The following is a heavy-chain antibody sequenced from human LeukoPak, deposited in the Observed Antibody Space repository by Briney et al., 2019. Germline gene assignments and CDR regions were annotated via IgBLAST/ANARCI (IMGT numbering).Heavy chain of an antibody. CDR2: ISAYNGNT. CDR3: ARDPTIFGVVKISTNWFDP. V-gene: IGHV1-18*01. J-gene: IGHJ5*02. D-gene: IGHD3-3*01. CDR1: GYTFTSYG. Sequence: ASVKVSCKASGYTFTSYGISWVRQAPGQGLEWMGWISAYNGNTNYAQKLQGSGTMTTDTSTSTAYMELRSLRSDDTAVYYCARDPTIFGVVKISTNWFDPWGQGTLVTVSS.